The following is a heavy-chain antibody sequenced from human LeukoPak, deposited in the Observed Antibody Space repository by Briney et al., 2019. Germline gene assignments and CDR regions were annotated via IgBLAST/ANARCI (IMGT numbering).Heavy chain of an antibody. CDR3: ARTIRYCSGGNCYSRAYYYYYGMDV. D-gene: IGHD2-15*01. V-gene: IGHV3-23*01. CDR1: GFTFSSYA. J-gene: IGHJ6*02. Sequence: GGSLRLSCAASGFTFSSYAMSWVRQAPGKGLEWVSDISGSGGSTYYADSVKGRFTISRDNSKKTLYLQMNSLRDEDTAVYYCARTIRYCSGGNCYSRAYYYYYGMDVWGQGTTVTVSS. CDR2: ISGSGGST.